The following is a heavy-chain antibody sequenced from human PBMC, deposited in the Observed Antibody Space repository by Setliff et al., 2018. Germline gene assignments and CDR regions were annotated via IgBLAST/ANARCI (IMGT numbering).Heavy chain of an antibody. J-gene: IGHJ6*02. D-gene: IGHD3-10*01. CDR2: IGTAGDT. Sequence: QPGGSLRLSCAASGFTFSSYDMHWVRQATGKGLEWVSAIGTAGDTYYPGSVKGRFTISRENAKNSLYLQMNSLRAGDTAVYYCARSGGGWFGELFHYYYGMDVWGQGTTVTVS. CDR3: ARSGGGWFGELFHYYYGMDV. V-gene: IGHV3-13*01. CDR1: GFTFSSYD.